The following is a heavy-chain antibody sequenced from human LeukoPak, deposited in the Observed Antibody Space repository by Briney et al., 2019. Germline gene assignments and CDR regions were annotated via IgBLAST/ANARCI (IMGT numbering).Heavy chain of an antibody. V-gene: IGHV3-48*03. Sequence: RGSLRLSCAASGFGFGQYEMNWVRQAPGKGLEWIAYISVRAGTIYYGDSAEGRFTISRDDAENSLYLQMNGLRVEDTAIYYCAKDFPHYYEVPHGMDVWGQGTTVTV. CDR2: ISVRAGTI. CDR1: GFGFGQYE. J-gene: IGHJ6*02. D-gene: IGHD3-22*01. CDR3: AKDFPHYYEVPHGMDV.